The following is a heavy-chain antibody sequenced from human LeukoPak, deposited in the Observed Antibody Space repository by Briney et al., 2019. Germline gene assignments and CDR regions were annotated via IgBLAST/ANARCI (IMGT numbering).Heavy chain of an antibody. D-gene: IGHD4-11*01. V-gene: IGHV3-73*01. Sequence: GGSLKLSCAASGFTFSGSAMHWVHQASGKGLEWVGRIRSKANSYATAYAASVKGRFTISRDDSKNTAYLQMNSLKTEDTAVYYCTRLSDYSTNDYWGQGTLVTVSS. CDR3: TRLSDYSTNDY. CDR2: IRSKANSYAT. J-gene: IGHJ4*02. CDR1: GFTFSGSA.